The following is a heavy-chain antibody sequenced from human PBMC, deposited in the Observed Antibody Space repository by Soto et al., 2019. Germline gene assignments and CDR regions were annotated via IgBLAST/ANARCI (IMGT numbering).Heavy chain of an antibody. CDR3: AKSLSSTWAFDY. J-gene: IGHJ4*02. V-gene: IGHV3-21*04. D-gene: IGHD6-13*01. CDR2: ISSSSSYI. Sequence: PGGSLRLSCAASGFTFSSYSMNWVRQAPGKGLEWVSSISSSSSYIYYADSVKGRFTIFRDTSKNTLYLQMNSLRAEDTAVYYCAKSLSSTWAFDYWGQGSLVTVSS. CDR1: GFTFSSYS.